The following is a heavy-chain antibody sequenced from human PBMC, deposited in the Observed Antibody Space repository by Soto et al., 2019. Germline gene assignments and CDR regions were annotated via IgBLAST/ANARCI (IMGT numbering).Heavy chain of an antibody. V-gene: IGHV4-39*01. CDR1: GGSISSSSYY. CDR3: ARFDWCSGGSCYSALNWFDP. Sequence: PSETLSLTCTVSGGSISSSSYYWGWIRQPPGKGLEWIGSIYYSGSTYYNPSLKSRVTISVDTSKNQFSLKLSSVTAADTAVYYCARFDWCSGGSCYSALNWFDPWGQGTLVTVSS. J-gene: IGHJ5*02. CDR2: IYYSGST. D-gene: IGHD2-15*01.